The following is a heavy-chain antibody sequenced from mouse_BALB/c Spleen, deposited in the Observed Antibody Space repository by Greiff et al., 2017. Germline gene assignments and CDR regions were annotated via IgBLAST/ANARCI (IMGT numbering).Heavy chain of an antibody. CDR2: ISSGSSTI. CDR1: GFTFSSFG. Sequence: EVQLVESGGGLVQPGGSRKLSCAASGFTFSSFGMHWVRQAPEKGLEWVAYISSGSSTIYYADTVKGRFTISRDNPKNTLFLQMTSLRSEDTAMYYCARSSYGSSYWFAYWGQGTLVTVSA. D-gene: IGHD1-1*01. J-gene: IGHJ3*01. V-gene: IGHV5-17*02. CDR3: ARSSYGSSYWFAY.